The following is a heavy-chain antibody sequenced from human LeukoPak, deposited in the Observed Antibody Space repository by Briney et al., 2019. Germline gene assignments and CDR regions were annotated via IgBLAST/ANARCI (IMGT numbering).Heavy chain of an antibody. CDR2: MYYSGST. Sequence: SETESLTCTVSGGSISSYYWSWIRQPPGKGLEWIGYMYYSGSTNYNPSLKSRVTISVDTSKNQFSLKLSSVTAADTAVYYCARDRDGYCSGGSCRHYFDYWGQGTLATVSS. CDR1: GGSISSYY. CDR3: ARDRDGYCSGGSCRHYFDY. V-gene: IGHV4-59*01. D-gene: IGHD2-15*01. J-gene: IGHJ4*02.